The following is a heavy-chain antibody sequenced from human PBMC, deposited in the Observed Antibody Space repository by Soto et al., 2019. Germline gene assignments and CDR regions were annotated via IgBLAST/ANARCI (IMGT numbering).Heavy chain of an antibody. V-gene: IGHV1-18*01. D-gene: IGHD6-13*01. CDR1: GYTFTNYG. J-gene: IGHJ4*02. CDR2: INPYNGNT. CDR3: AREVGAAAAIDY. Sequence: QVQLVQSGAEVKKPGASVKVSCKTSGYTFTNYGITWVRQAPGQGLEWMGWINPYNGNTNYAQKLQGRVTMTTGTSTSTAYMELRILRSDDTAVYYCAREVGAAAAIDYWGQGTLVTVSS.